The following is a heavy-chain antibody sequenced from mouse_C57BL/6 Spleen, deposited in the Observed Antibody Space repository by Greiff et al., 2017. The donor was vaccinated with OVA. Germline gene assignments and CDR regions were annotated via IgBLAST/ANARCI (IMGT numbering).Heavy chain of an antibody. CDR2: IHTNSGST. D-gene: IGHD1-1*01. CDR1: GYTFTSYW. V-gene: IGHV1-64*01. Sequence: VQLQPPGAELVKPGASVKLSCKASGYTFTSYWMHWVKQRPGPGLEWIGMIHTNSGSTNYPEKFKSKATLTVDKSSSTAYMQLSSLTSEDSAVYYCARRGYGSPYAMDYGGQGTSVTVSS. CDR3: ARRGYGSPYAMDY. J-gene: IGHJ4*01.